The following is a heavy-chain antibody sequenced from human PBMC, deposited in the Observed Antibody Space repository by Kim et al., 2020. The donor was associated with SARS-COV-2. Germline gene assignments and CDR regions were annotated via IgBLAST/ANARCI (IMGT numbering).Heavy chain of an antibody. J-gene: IGHJ4*02. D-gene: IGHD3-10*01. V-gene: IGHV1-3*01. CDR2: INAGNGNT. CDR3: ARDSVSSSITMVRGALDY. CDR1: GYTFTSYA. Sequence: ASVKVSCKASGYTFTSYAMHWVRQAPGQRLEWMGWINAGNGNTKYSQKFQGRVTITRDTSASTAYMELSSLRSEDTAVYYRARDSVSSSITMVRGALDYWGQGTLVTVSS.